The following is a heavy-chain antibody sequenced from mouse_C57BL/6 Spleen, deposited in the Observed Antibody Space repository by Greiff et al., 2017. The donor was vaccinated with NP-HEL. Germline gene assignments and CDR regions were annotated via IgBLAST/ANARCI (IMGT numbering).Heavy chain of an antibody. D-gene: IGHD3-2*02. CDR2: IDPEDGET. J-gene: IGHJ4*01. V-gene: IGHV14-2*01. CDR1: GFNIKDYY. CDR3: ARGDSSGYYYYAMDY. Sequence: VQLQQSGAELVKPGASVKLSCTASGFNIKDYYMHWVKQRTEQGLEWIGRIDPEDGETKYAPKFQGKATITADTSSNTAYLQLSSLTSEDAAVYYCARGDSSGYYYYAMDYWGQGTSVTVSS.